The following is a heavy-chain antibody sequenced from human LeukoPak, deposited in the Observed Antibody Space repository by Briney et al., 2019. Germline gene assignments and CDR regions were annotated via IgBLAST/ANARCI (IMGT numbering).Heavy chain of an antibody. CDR3: ARDPAAADPSDAFDT. V-gene: IGHV4-31*03. J-gene: IGHJ3*02. CDR1: GGSISSGGYY. Sequence: PSETLSLTCTVSGGSISSGGYYWSWVRQHPGKGLEWIGYIFYTGSTYYNPSLKSRLTISLDTSKNQFSLKPSSVTAADTAVYYCARDPAAADPSDAFDTWGQGTMVTVSS. D-gene: IGHD6-13*01. CDR2: IFYTGST.